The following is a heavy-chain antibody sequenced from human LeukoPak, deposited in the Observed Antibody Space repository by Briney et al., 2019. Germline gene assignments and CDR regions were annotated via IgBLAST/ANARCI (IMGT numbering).Heavy chain of an antibody. CDR2: ISGSGATT. CDR1: GFTFSSYA. Sequence: EGSLRLSCAASGFTFSSYAMSWVRQAPGKGLEWVSVISGSGATTYHADSVKGRFTVSRDNSKNTLYLQMNSLRADDTAVYYCTKAKSGYLPGDYWGQGALVTVSS. J-gene: IGHJ4*02. V-gene: IGHV3-23*01. D-gene: IGHD5-12*01. CDR3: TKAKSGYLPGDY.